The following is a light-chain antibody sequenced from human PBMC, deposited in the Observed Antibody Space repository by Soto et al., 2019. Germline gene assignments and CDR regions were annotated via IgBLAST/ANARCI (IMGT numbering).Light chain of an antibody. V-gene: IGKV3-11*01. CDR2: DAS. CDR3: QQRSNWPRT. CDR1: QSGSCY. J-gene: IGKJ2*01. Sequence: EIVLTQSPATLSLSPGERATLSCRASQSGSCYLSWYQQKPGHAPRLLIYDASHRATGIPARFSGSGSGTDFTLTISSLEPKDFAVYYCQQRSNWPRTFGQGTKLEIK.